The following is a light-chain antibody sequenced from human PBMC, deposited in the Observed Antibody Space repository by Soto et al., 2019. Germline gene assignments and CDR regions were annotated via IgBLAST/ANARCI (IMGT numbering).Light chain of an antibody. Sequence: QSALTQPASVSGSPGQSITISCTGTSSYVGGYNYVSWYHHHPGKAPKLMIYDVSNRPSGVSNRFSGSKSGNTASLTISGLQAEDEADYYCSSYTSSSTYVFVTGTKVTVL. CDR1: SSYVGGYNY. CDR3: SSYTSSSTYV. V-gene: IGLV2-14*03. CDR2: DVS. J-gene: IGLJ1*01.